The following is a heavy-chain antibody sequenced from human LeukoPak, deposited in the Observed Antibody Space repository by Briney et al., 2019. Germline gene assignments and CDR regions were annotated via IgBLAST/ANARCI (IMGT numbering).Heavy chain of an antibody. J-gene: IGHJ4*02. D-gene: IGHD1-26*01. CDR1: GFTFDNYA. CDR2: IRLSDGYT. V-gene: IGHV3-23*01. Sequence: GGSLRLSCAASGFTFDNYAMTWVRQAPGKGLEWVSAIRLSDGYTYYADSVQGRFIISRDTSKNTVSLLMNSLTGDDTALYYCARVAGSYSIRPFDFWGQGTVVIVSS. CDR3: ARVAGSYSIRPFDF.